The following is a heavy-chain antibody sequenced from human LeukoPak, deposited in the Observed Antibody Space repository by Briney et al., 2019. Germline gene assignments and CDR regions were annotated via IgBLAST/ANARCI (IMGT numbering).Heavy chain of an antibody. CDR2: INGDGSST. V-gene: IGHV3-74*01. J-gene: IGHJ4*02. CDR1: GFISSSYW. Sequence: PGGSLRLSCAASGFISSSYWMHWVRQAPGKGLVWVSRINGDGSSTSYADSVKGRFTISRDNAKNTLYLQMNSLRAEDTAVYYCARGDYVWGSYRHSFDYWGQGTLVTVSS. CDR3: ARGDYVWGSYRHSFDY. D-gene: IGHD3-16*02.